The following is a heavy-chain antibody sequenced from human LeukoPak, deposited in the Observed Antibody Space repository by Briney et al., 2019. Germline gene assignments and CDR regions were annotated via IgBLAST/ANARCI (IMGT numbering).Heavy chain of an antibody. CDR3: ARLPSGYNGYPYSDY. Sequence: GESLKISCQGSGYRFISYWITWVRQMPGKGLEWMGRIDPTDSYTTYSPSFQGHVTISADKSISTAYLQWSSLKASDTAMYYCARLPSGYNGYPYSDYWGQGTLVTVSS. CDR1: GYRFISYW. D-gene: IGHD5-12*01. CDR2: IDPTDSYT. V-gene: IGHV5-10-1*01. J-gene: IGHJ4*02.